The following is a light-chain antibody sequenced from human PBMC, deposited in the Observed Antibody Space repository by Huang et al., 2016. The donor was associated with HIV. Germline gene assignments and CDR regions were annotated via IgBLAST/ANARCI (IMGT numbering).Light chain of an antibody. V-gene: IGKV3-15*01. CDR2: GSS. J-gene: IGKJ4*01. CDR3: HQYNNWLLS. Sequence: IVMTQSPATLSVSPGERVTLSCRANRSVSNNLAWYQQRPGQAPRRLSYGSSTRAPGIPARFSGSGSGTDFSLTISSLQSEDFALYYCHQYNNWLLSFGGGTRVDI. CDR1: RSVSNN.